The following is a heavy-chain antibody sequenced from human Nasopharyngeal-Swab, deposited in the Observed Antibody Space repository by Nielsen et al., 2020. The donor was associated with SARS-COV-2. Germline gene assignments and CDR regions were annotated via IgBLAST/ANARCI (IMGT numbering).Heavy chain of an antibody. CDR1: GFTFSDHS. J-gene: IGHJ4*02. V-gene: IGHV3-48*02. CDR2: ISGSGSTL. D-gene: IGHD4-17*01. CDR3: TRGDGALTYFDY. Sequence: GGSLRLSCAASGFTFSDHSMIWVRQAPGQGLEWVSYISGSGSTLYYADSVKDRITVSRDNAKSSVYLQMSSLRDEDTAVYYCTRGDGALTYFDYWGQGTLVSVSS.